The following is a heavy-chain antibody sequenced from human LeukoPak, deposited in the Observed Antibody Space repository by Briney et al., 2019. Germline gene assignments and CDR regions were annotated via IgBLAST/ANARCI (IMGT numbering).Heavy chain of an antibody. CDR3: AKGSESYYDSKSDY. CDR2: ISYDGSNK. CDR1: GFTFSSYA. Sequence: PGGSLRLSCAASGFTFSSYAMHWVRQAPGKGLEWVAVISYDGSNKYYADSVKGRFTISRDNSKNTLYLQMTSLRADDAAVYYCAKGSESYYDSKSDYWGQGTLVTVSS. V-gene: IGHV3-30*14. J-gene: IGHJ4*02. D-gene: IGHD3-22*01.